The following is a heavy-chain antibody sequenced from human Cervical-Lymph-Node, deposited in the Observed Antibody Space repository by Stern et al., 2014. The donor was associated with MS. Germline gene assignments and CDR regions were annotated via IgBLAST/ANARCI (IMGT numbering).Heavy chain of an antibody. J-gene: IGHJ6*02. CDR1: GGTLNRNA. V-gene: IGHV1-69*01. CDR3: AITDSAWDNPYHFYGMDV. Sequence: QLVESGAEVKKPGSSVKVSCKASGGTLNRNAFSWGRQAPGPGRDWMGGVIPISGKTPYAQKVQARVTPPAAESTGTAYMELRSLRSEDTAVFYCAITDSAWDNPYHFYGMDVWGQGTTVTVSS. CDR2: VIPISGKT. D-gene: IGHD6-19*01.